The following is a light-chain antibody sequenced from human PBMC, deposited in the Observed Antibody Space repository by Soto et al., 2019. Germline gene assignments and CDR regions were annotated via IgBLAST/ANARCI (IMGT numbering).Light chain of an antibody. CDR1: SSDVGGYNY. CDR2: EVS. J-gene: IGLJ1*01. V-gene: IGLV2-14*01. CDR3: SSYTSSITYV. Sequence: QSVLAQPASVSGSPGQSITISCTGTSSDVGGYNYVSWYQQHPGKAPKLMIYEVSNRPSGVSNRLSGSKSGNTASLTISGLQAEDEADYYCSSYTSSITYVFGTETKVTVL.